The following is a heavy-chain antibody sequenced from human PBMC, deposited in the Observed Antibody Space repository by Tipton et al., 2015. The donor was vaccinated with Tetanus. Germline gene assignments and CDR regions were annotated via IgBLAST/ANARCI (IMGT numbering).Heavy chain of an antibody. J-gene: IGHJ3*02. CDR2: IWYDGSNK. CDR1: GYTFTSYY. V-gene: IGHV3-33*01. Sequence: SGPEVKKPGASVKVSCKASGYTFTSYYMHWVRQAPGKGLERVAVIWYDGSNKYYADSVKGRFTISRDNSKNTLYLQMNSLRAEDTAVYYCAREEGSVDSYYYDSSGYTMSAFDIWGQGTMVTVSS. D-gene: IGHD3-22*01. CDR3: AREEGSVDSYYYDSSGYTMSAFDI.